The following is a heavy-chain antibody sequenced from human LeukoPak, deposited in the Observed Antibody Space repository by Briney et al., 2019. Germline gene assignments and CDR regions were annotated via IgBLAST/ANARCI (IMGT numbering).Heavy chain of an antibody. Sequence: SETLSLTCTVSGGSISSYYWSWIRQPPGKGLEWIGYTYYSGSTKYSPSLKSRVTISVHTSKNQFSLKLSSVTAADTAVYYCARDALHKTYGSGSQSPSLYGMDVWGQGTTVTVSS. CDR3: ARDALHKTYGSGSQSPSLYGMDV. V-gene: IGHV4-59*12. D-gene: IGHD3-10*01. J-gene: IGHJ6*02. CDR1: GGSISSYY. CDR2: TYYSGST.